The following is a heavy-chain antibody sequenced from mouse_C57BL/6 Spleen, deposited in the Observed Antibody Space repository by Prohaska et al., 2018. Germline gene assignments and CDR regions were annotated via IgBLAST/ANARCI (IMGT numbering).Heavy chain of an antibody. J-gene: IGHJ1*03. CDR3: ARLDYGSSGYFDV. V-gene: IGHV1-59*01. D-gene: IGHD1-1*01. CDR2: IDPSDSYT. CDR1: GYTFTSYW. Sequence: HGAELVRPGTSVKLSCKASGYTFTSYWMHWVKQRPGQGLEWIGVIDPSDSYTNYNQKFKGKATLTVDTSSSTAYMQLSSLTSEDSAVYYCARLDYGSSGYFDVWGTGTTVTVSS.